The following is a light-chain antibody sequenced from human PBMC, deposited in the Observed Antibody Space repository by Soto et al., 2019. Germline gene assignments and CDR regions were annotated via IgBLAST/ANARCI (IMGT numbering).Light chain of an antibody. J-gene: IGKJ5*01. CDR2: LGS. V-gene: IGKV2-28*01. CDR1: QSLLHSNGYNY. Sequence: DIVMTQSPLSLPVTPGEPASISCRSSQSLLHSNGYNYLDWYLQKPGQSPQFLIYLGSYRASGVPDRFSGSGSGTDFTLKISSVEAEDVGVYYCMQALQTPITFGQGTRLEIK. CDR3: MQALQTPIT.